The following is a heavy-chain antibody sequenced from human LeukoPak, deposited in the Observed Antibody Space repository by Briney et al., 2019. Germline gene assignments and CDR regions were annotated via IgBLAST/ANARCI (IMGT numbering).Heavy chain of an antibody. V-gene: IGHV4-59*08. CDR2: IYYSGST. D-gene: IGHD6-13*01. CDR3: ARHAGAAAQLDP. Sequence: SETLSLTCTVSGGSISSYYWSWIRQPPGKGLEWIGYIYYSGSTNYNPSLESRVTISVDTSRNQFSLKLSSVTAADTAVYYCARHAGAAAQLDPWGQGTLVTVSS. CDR1: GGSISSYY. J-gene: IGHJ5*02.